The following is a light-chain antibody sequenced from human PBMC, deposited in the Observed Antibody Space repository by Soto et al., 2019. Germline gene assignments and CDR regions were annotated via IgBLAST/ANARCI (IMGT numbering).Light chain of an antibody. CDR1: SSDVGGYNY. J-gene: IGLJ1*01. CDR3: SSYAGSNNPYV. V-gene: IGLV2-8*01. Sequence: LTQPPSASGSPGQSVTISCTGTSSDVGGYNYVSWYQQHPGKAPKLTIYEVSKRPSGVPDRFSGSKSGNTASLTVSGLQAEDEADYYCSSYAGSNNPYVFGTGTKVTVL. CDR2: EVS.